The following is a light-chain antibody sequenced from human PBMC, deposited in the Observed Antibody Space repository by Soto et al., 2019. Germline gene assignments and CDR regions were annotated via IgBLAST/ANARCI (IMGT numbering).Light chain of an antibody. CDR1: SGLSSYA. Sequence: QLVLTQSPSASASLGASVKLTCTLSSGLSSYAIAWLQHQPEKGPRYLMNLNSDGSHKKGDGIPDRFSGSSSGAERYLTISSLQSEDEADYYCQTWGTGLPVFFGGGTKLTVL. CDR2: LNSDGSH. V-gene: IGLV4-69*01. J-gene: IGLJ2*01. CDR3: QTWGTGLPVF.